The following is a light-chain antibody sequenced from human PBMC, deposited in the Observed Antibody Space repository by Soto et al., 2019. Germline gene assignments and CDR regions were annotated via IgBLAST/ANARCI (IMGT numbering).Light chain of an antibody. CDR2: NND. CDR3: AAWDDSLSGLYV. CDR1: SSNIGTYT. J-gene: IGLJ1*01. Sequence: VLTQPPSASGTPGQGVTISCSGSSSNIGTYTVNWYQQFPGTAPKLLIYNNDQRPSGVPDRFSGFKYGTAASLAISGLQSEDEAEYYCAAWDDSLSGLYVFGTGTKVTVL. V-gene: IGLV1-44*01.